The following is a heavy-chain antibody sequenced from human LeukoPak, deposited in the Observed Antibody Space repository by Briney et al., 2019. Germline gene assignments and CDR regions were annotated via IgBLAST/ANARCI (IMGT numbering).Heavy chain of an antibody. D-gene: IGHD5-24*01. CDR1: GFTFSSYS. CDR3: ARDGVRDGLYFDY. V-gene: IGHV3-21*01. Sequence: GGSLRLSCAASGFTFSSYSMNWVRQAPGKGLEWVSSISSSSSYIYYADSVKGRFTISRDNAKNSLYLQMNSLRAEDTAVYYCARDGVRDGLYFDYWGQGTLVTVSS. CDR2: ISSSSSYI. J-gene: IGHJ4*02.